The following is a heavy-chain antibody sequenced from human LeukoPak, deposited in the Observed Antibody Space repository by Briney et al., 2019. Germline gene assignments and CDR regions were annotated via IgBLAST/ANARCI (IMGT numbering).Heavy chain of an antibody. J-gene: IGHJ6*02. CDR3: ARRQRWLVQSYYYYGMDV. CDR1: GFTFRVYS. V-gene: IGHV3-11*01. CDR2: ISSSGSTI. D-gene: IGHD6-19*01. Sequence: GGSLRLSCAASGFTFRVYSMSWLRQAPGKGLQWVSYISSSGSTIYYADSVMCRFTISRDNAKNSLYLQMNSLRAEDTAVYYCARRQRWLVQSYYYYGMDVWGQGTTVTVSS.